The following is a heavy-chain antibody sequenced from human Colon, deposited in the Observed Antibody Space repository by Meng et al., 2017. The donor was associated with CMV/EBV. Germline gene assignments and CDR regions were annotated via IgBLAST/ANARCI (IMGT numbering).Heavy chain of an antibody. CDR1: GYTFTDHY. CDR2: INPNSGGT. D-gene: IGHD3-22*01. Sequence: ASVKVSCKASGYTFTDHYIQWVRQAPGQGLEWMGWINPNSGGTTYEPNFHGRVTLTRDTSISTVYIEVTRLTSDDTAMYYCARADSDSSGYYGPDFWGQGTMVTVSS. V-gene: IGHV1-2*02. J-gene: IGHJ3*01. CDR3: ARADSDSSGYYGPDF.